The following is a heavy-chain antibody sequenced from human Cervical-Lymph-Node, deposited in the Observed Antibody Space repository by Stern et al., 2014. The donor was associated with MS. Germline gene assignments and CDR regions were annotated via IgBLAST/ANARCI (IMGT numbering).Heavy chain of an antibody. Sequence: MQLVQSGAEVKKPGESLKISCKGSGYSFTANWIAWVRQMPGTGLEWMGIIYPGDSDPRYSPSFQGQVTISADKSISPAYLQWSSLKASDTAMYYCARDYGDYAFDYWGQGTLVTVSS. CDR2: IYPGDSDP. V-gene: IGHV5-51*01. CDR3: ARDYGDYAFDY. D-gene: IGHD4-17*01. CDR1: GYSFTANW. J-gene: IGHJ4*02.